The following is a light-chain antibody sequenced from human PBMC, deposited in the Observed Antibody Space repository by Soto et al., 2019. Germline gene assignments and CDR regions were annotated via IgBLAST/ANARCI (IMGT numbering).Light chain of an antibody. Sequence: QSVLTQPAYVSGSPGQSIPISCTGTSSDVGGYNYVSWYQQHPGKAPKLMIYDVSNRPSGVSNRSSGSKSGNTASLTISGLQAEDEADYYCSSYTSSRRVFGTGTKVTVL. V-gene: IGLV2-14*01. CDR2: DVS. CDR3: SSYTSSRRV. J-gene: IGLJ1*01. CDR1: SSDVGGYNY.